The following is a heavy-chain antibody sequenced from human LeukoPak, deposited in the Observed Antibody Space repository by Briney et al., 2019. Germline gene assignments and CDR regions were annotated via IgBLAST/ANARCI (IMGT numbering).Heavy chain of an antibody. Sequence: GGSLRLSCAASGFTVSSNYMSWVRQAPGKGLEWVSVIYSGGSTYYADSVKGRFTISRDNSKNTLYLQMNSLRAEDTAVYYCAKEPFGVVIDYMDVWGKGTTVTVSS. CDR1: GFTVSSNY. D-gene: IGHD3-3*01. CDR3: AKEPFGVVIDYMDV. V-gene: IGHV3-53*01. J-gene: IGHJ6*03. CDR2: IYSGGST.